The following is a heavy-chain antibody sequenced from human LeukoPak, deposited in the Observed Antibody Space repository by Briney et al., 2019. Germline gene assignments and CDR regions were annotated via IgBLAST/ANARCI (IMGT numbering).Heavy chain of an antibody. CDR2: IYSDGST. J-gene: IGHJ4*02. CDR1: GFTVSDNY. D-gene: IGHD5-18*01. CDR3: ARDPGYDYGYDY. Sequence: GGSLRLSCAASGFTVSDNYMSWVRQAPGKGLEWVSVIYSDGSTYYADSVKGRFTISRDNSKNTVYLQMNSLRAEDAAVYYCARDPGYDYGYDYWGQGTLVTVSS. V-gene: IGHV3-66*01.